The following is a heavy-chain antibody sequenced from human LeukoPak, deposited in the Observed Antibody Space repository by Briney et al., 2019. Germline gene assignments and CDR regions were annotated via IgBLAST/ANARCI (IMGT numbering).Heavy chain of an antibody. V-gene: IGHV3-21*01. D-gene: IGHD5-12*01. CDR3: ARDPYSGHDFYYYGMDV. J-gene: IGHJ6*02. CDR1: GFTFSSYS. CDR2: ISSSSSYI. Sequence: GGSLRLSCAASGFTFSSYSMNWVRQAPGKGLEWVSSISSSSSYIYYADPVKGRFTISRDNAKNSLYLQMNSLGAEDTAVYYCARDPYSGHDFYYYGMDVWGQGTTVTVSS.